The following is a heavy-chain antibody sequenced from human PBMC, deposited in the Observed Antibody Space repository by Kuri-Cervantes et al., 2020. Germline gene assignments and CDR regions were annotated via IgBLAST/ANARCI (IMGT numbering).Heavy chain of an antibody. V-gene: IGHV3-11*01. D-gene: IGHD2-15*01. Sequence: LSLTCAASGFTFSDYYMSWIRQAPGKGLEWVSYISSSGSTIYYADSVKGRFTISRDNAKNSLHLQMNSLRAEDTAVYYCAGVVAASQAKLVWGQGTLVTVSS. CDR3: AGVVAASQAKLV. J-gene: IGHJ4*02. CDR2: ISSSGSTI. CDR1: GFTFSDYY.